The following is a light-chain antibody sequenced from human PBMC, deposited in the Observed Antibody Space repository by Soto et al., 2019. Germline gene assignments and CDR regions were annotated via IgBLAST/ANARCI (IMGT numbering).Light chain of an antibody. CDR1: QGIINF. V-gene: IGKV1-39*01. J-gene: IGKJ1*01. CDR2: GAS. Sequence: DIQLTQSPSFLSASVGDRVTVTCRASQGIINFLNWYQHKRGEAPILLIYGASNLQSGVPSRFSGSGSGADFTLTISSLQPEDFATYYCQQSFSTPPTFGQGTKVDIK. CDR3: QQSFSTPPT.